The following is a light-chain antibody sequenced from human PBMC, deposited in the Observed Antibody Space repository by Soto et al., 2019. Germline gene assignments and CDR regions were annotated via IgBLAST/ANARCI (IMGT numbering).Light chain of an antibody. V-gene: IGKV3-15*01. CDR1: HRVSSY. Sequence: EIVMTRSPATLSVSPGERATLSCRASHRVSSYLAWYQQKPGQAPRLLIFATSTRATGIPARFSGSGSGTEFTLTISSLQSEDSAVYYCQQYNNWPLTFGGGTKVDIK. CDR3: QQYNNWPLT. CDR2: ATS. J-gene: IGKJ4*01.